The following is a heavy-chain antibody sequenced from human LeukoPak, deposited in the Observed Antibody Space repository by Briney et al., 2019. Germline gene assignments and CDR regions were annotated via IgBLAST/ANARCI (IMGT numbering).Heavy chain of an antibody. V-gene: IGHV3-23*01. J-gene: IGHJ4*02. D-gene: IGHD3-22*01. CDR2: ISSNGGST. CDR3: AKDRLPLSSAYYYLPFDC. CDR1: RFTFSSYG. Sequence: GGSLRLSCAASRFTFSSYGMSWVRQAPGKGLEWVSGISSNGGSTYYADSVKGRFTISRDNSKNTLYLQMNSLRAEDTAVYYCAKDRLPLSSAYYYLPFDCWGQGTLVTVAS.